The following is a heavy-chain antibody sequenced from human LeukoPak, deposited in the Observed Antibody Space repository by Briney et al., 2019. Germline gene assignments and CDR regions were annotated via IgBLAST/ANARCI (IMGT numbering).Heavy chain of an antibody. Sequence: PGGSLRLSCAASGFSFSNYGMHWVRQAPGKGLEWVAAISYDGSNKNYADSVKGRFTISRDNSKNTLYLQMNSLRAEDTAVYYCARGVRIAVAGYIDYWGQGTLVTVSS. CDR2: ISYDGSNK. CDR3: ARGVRIAVAGYIDY. D-gene: IGHD6-19*01. J-gene: IGHJ4*02. V-gene: IGHV3-30*19. CDR1: GFSFSNYG.